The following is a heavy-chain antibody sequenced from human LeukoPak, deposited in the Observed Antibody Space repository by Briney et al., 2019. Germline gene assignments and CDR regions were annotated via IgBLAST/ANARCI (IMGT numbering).Heavy chain of an antibody. V-gene: IGHV4-34*01. J-gene: IGHJ4*02. Sequence: SETLSLTCAVYGGSFSGYYWSWIRQPPGKGLEWIGEINHSGSTNYNPSLKSRITISVDTSKNQFSLKLSSVTAADTAVYYCARGWNSGYDQTFDYWGQGTLVTVSS. CDR2: INHSGST. D-gene: IGHD5-12*01. CDR1: GGSFSGYY. CDR3: ARGWNSGYDQTFDY.